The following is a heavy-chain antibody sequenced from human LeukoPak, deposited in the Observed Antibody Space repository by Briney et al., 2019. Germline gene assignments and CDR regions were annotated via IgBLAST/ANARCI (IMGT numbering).Heavy chain of an antibody. D-gene: IGHD4-17*01. Sequence: ASVKVSCKASGYTLTGYYMHWVRQAPGQGLEWMGWINPNSGGTNYAQKFQGRVTMTRDTSISTAYMELSRLRSDDTAVYYCARAETTVTTMLGYWGQGTLVTVSS. CDR3: ARAETTVTTMLGY. CDR1: GYTLTGYY. V-gene: IGHV1-2*02. CDR2: INPNSGGT. J-gene: IGHJ4*02.